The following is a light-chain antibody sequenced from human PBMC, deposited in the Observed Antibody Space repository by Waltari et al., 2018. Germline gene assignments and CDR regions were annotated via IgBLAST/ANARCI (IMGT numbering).Light chain of an antibody. CDR2: EVT. CDR3: SSYTISSAIFI. J-gene: IGLJ2*01. Sequence: QSALTQPTSVSGSLGQSITISCTGTSRNVGYYNYVSWYQHHPDNAPKLIIYEVTNRPSGVSTRFSGSKSGNTASLTISGLQAEDEAFYYCSSYTISSAIFIFGGGTKVTV. V-gene: IGLV2-14*01. CDR1: SRNVGYYNY.